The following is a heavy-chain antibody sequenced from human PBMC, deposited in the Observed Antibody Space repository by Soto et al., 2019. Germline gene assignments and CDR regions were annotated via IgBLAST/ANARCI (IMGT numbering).Heavy chain of an antibody. J-gene: IGHJ4*02. V-gene: IGHV3-23*01. CDR1: GFTFITYA. D-gene: IGHD2-21*01. CDR3: AKDLFPTSGQRFFFES. CDR2: ILHDGTP. Sequence: GGSLRLSCAASGFTFITYAMTWVRQAPGRGLEWVSTILHDGTPFYTDSVKGRFTISRDNVRGTLYLQMNGLRVEDAALYFCAKDLFPTSGQRFFFESWGQGSLVTVS.